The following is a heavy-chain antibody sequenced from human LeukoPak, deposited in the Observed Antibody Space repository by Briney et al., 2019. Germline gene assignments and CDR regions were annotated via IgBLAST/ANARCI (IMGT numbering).Heavy chain of an antibody. CDR3: ARGIVVVVGASDHFDY. V-gene: IGHV3-7*01. J-gene: IGHJ4*02. CDR1: GLTFSTYW. CDR2: ISPEGSDK. Sequence: GGSLGLSCVASGLTFSTYWMNWVRQAPGKGLERVGTISPEGSDKYYVDSVKGRCTISRDNAKTSLYLQINSLRADDTALYFCARGIVVVVGASDHFDYWGQGTLITVSS. D-gene: IGHD2-15*01.